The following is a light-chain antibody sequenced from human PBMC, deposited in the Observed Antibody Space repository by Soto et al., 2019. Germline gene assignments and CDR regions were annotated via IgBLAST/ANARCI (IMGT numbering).Light chain of an antibody. Sequence: QSVLTQPASVSRSPGQSITISCTGTRSDIGGYNYVSWYQQHPAKAPKLMIYDVSNRPSGVSNRFSGSKSGNTASLTISGLQSDDEADYYCSSYRSSRSYAFGTWTKVT. CDR2: DVS. CDR1: RSDIGGYNY. CDR3: SSYRSSRSYA. J-gene: IGLJ1*01. V-gene: IGLV2-14*01.